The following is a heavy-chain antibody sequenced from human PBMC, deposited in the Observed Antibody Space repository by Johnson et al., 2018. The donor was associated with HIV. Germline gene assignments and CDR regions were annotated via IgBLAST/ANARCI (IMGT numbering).Heavy chain of an antibody. CDR2: ISSNGGST. J-gene: IGHJ3*02. CDR1: RFTFSSYA. D-gene: IGHD1-7*01. Sequence: QVQLVESGGGVVQPGGSLRLSCAASRFTFSSYAMHWVRKAPGRGLEYVSAISSNGGSTYYADSVKGRFTISRDNAKDSLYLQMNSLRVEDTAVYYCARGTRLGAPSNLDAFDIWGQGTKVTVSS. CDR3: ARGTRLGAPSNLDAFDI. V-gene: IGHV3-64*04.